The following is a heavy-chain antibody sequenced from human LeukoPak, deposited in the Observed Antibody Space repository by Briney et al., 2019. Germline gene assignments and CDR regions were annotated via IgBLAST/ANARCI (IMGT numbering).Heavy chain of an antibody. V-gene: IGHV1-8*01. Sequence: ASVKVSCKASGYTFTSYDINWVRQATGQGLEWMGWMNPNSGDTNYAQKFQDRVILTRDTSISTAYMELSNVRGDDTAVYYCARPNGDYYNWFDSWGQGTLVTVSS. CDR2: MNPNSGDT. J-gene: IGHJ5*01. CDR1: GYTFTSYD. CDR3: ARPNGDYYNWFDS. D-gene: IGHD4-17*01.